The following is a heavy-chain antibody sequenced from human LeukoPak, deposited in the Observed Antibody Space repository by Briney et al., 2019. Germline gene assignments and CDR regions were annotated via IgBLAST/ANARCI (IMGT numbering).Heavy chain of an antibody. CDR2: INSDGSST. D-gene: IGHD3-9*01. Sequence: GGSLRLSCAASGFTFSSYWMHWVRQAPGKGLVWVSRINSDGSSTSYADSVKGRFTISRDNAKNSLYLQMNSLRAEDTAVYYCARDTTYYDIFRGYRRVGYDAFDIWGQGTMVTVSS. V-gene: IGHV3-74*01. CDR1: GFTFSSYW. J-gene: IGHJ3*02. CDR3: ARDTTYYDIFRGYRRVGYDAFDI.